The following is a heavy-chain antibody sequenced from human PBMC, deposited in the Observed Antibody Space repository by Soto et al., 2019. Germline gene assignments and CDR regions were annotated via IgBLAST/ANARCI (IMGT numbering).Heavy chain of an antibody. CDR2: ISYDGSNK. V-gene: IGHV3-30*18. D-gene: IGHD6-13*01. Sequence: QVQLVESGGGVVQPGRSLRLSCAASGFTFSSYGMHWVRQAPGKGLEWVAVISYDGSNKYYADSVKGRFTISRDNYKNPLYLQMNSLRAEDTAVYYCAKGIAAAGTLDYYYYGMDVWGQGTTVTVSS. J-gene: IGHJ6*02. CDR1: GFTFSSYG. CDR3: AKGIAAAGTLDYYYYGMDV.